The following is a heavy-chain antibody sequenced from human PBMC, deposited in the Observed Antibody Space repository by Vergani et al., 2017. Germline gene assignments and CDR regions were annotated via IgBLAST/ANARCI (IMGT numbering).Heavy chain of an antibody. CDR1: GFTFSSYW. CDR2: IKQDGSEK. V-gene: IGHV3-7*01. CDR3: ARGLAARTGNWFDP. Sequence: EVQLVESGGGLVQPGGSLRLSCAASGFTFSSYWMSWVRQAPGKGLEWVANIKQDGSEKYYVDSVKGRFTISRDNAKNSLYLQMNSLRAEDTAVYYCARGLAARTGNWFDPWGQGTLVTVSS. D-gene: IGHD6-6*01. J-gene: IGHJ5*02.